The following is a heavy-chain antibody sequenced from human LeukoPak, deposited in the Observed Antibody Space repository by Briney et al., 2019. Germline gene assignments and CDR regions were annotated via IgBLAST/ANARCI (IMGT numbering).Heavy chain of an antibody. CDR1: GGSFSGYY. CDR2: INHSGST. D-gene: IGHD3-10*01. J-gene: IGHJ6*03. CDR3: ARDLRGQAGYYYYYYMDV. Sequence: SETLSLTCAVYGGSFSGYYWSWIRQPPGKGLEWIGEINHSGSTNYNPSLKSRVTISVDTSKNQFSLKLSSVTAADTAVYYCARDLRGQAGYYYYYYMDVWGKGTTVTISS. V-gene: IGHV4-34*01.